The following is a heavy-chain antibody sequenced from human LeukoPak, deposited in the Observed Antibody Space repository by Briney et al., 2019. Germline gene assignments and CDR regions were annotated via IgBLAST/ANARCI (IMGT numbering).Heavy chain of an antibody. D-gene: IGHD1-26*01. Sequence: GGSLRLSCAASGFTFSTYAMSWVRQAPGKGLEWVSAISGSDGSTYYAGSVKGRFTISRDDSKNTLYLQMNSLRAEDSGVYYCARASGSFDYWGQGTLVTVSS. V-gene: IGHV3-23*01. CDR3: ARASGSFDY. J-gene: IGHJ4*02. CDR1: GFTFSTYA. CDR2: ISGSDGST.